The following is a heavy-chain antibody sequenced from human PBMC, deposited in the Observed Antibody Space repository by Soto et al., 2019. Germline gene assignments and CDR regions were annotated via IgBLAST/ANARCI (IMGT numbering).Heavy chain of an antibody. V-gene: IGHV4-59*01. CDR2: IYYSGST. CDR3: ATGVDTAMVTFDY. J-gene: IGHJ4*02. Sequence: SETLSLTCTVSGGSISSYYWSWIRQPPGKGLEWIGYIYYSGSTNYNPSLKSRVTISVDTSKNQLSLKLSSVTAADTAVYYCATGVDTAMVTFDYWGQGTLVTVS. D-gene: IGHD5-18*01. CDR1: GGSISSYY.